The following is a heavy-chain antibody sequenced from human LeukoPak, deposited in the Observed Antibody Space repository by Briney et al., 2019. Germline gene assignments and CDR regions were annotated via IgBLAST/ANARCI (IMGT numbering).Heavy chain of an antibody. V-gene: IGHV4-39*01. CDR1: GGSISSNNYY. CDR3: ASVNSGYDYAVDY. CDR2: INYSGRT. D-gene: IGHD5-12*01. J-gene: IGHJ4*02. Sequence: SSETLPLTCTVSGGSISSNNYYWGWIRQPPGKGLEWIGSINYSGRTSYNPSLRSRATISVDTSKNQFSLRLSSVTAADTAVFYCASVNSGYDYAVDYWGRGTLVTVSS.